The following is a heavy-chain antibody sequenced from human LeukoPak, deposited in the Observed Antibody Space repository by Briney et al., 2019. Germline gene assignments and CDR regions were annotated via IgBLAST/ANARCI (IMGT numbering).Heavy chain of an antibody. CDR1: GFTFSNYA. V-gene: IGHV3-15*01. J-gene: IGHJ4*02. Sequence: GGSLRLSCAASGFTFSNYAMSWVRQAPGKGLEWVGRIKTKTDGGTTDYAAPVKGRFTISRDDSKNTLYLQMNSLKTEDTAVYYCATEGEHIYGYFEYWGQGTLVTVSS. CDR3: ATEGEHIYGYFEY. D-gene: IGHD5-18*01. CDR2: IKTKTDGGTT.